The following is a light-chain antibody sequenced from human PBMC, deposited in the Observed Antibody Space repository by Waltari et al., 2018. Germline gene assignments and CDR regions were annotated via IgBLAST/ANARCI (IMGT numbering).Light chain of an antibody. CDR3: QQYYSTPRT. Sequence: DIVMTQSPDSLAVSLGERATINCKSSQRVLYSSNNKNYIAWYQQKPGQPPKLLIYWASIREFGVPDRFSGSGSGTDFTLTISSLQAEDVAVYYCQQYYSTPRTFGQGTRLEIK. J-gene: IGKJ5*01. CDR2: WAS. V-gene: IGKV4-1*01. CDR1: QRVLYSSNNKNY.